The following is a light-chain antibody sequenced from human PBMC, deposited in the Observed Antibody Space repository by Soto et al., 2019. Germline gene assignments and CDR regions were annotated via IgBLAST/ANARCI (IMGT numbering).Light chain of an antibody. Sequence: QSALTQPASVSGSPGQSITISCTGTRSDVGGYNYVSWYQQHPGKAPKLMIFEVSNRPSGVSNRFSGSKSGNTASLTISGLLAADEADYYCSSYTSTSTLVVFGTGTKVTVL. CDR1: RSDVGGYNY. CDR2: EVS. J-gene: IGLJ1*01. CDR3: SSYTSTSTLVV. V-gene: IGLV2-14*01.